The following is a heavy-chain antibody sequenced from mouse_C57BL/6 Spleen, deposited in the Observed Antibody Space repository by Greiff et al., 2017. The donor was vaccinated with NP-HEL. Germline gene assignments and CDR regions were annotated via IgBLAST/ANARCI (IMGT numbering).Heavy chain of an antibody. CDR1: GFTFSDYG. CDR2: ISSGSSTI. V-gene: IGHV5-17*01. Sequence: EVQVVESGGGLVKPGGSLKLSCAASGFTFSDYGMHWVRQAPEKGLEWVAYISSGSSTIYYADTVKGRFTISRDNAKNTLFLQMTSLRSEDTAMYYCANGYGSGFAYWGQGTLVTVSA. CDR3: ANGYGSGFAY. D-gene: IGHD1-1*01. J-gene: IGHJ3*01.